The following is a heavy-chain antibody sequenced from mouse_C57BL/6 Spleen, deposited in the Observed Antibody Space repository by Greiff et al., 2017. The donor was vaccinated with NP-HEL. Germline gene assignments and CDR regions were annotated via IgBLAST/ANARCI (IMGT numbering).Heavy chain of an antibody. CDR3: ARVLGRDYFDY. CDR1: GFTFSDYY. D-gene: IGHD4-1*01. Sequence: EVKLMESEGGLVQPGRSMKLSCTASGFTFSDYYMAWVRQVPEKGLEWVANINYDGSSTYYLDSLKSRFIISRDNAKNILYLQMSSLKSEDTATYYCARVLGRDYFDYWGQGTTLTVSS. CDR2: INYDGSST. V-gene: IGHV5-16*01. J-gene: IGHJ2*01.